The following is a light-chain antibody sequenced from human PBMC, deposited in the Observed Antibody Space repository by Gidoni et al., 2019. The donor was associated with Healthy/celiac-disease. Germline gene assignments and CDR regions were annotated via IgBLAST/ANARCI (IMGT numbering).Light chain of an antibody. Sequence: AIQLTQSPSSLSASVGDRVTITCRASQGISSALAWYQQKPGKAPKLLIYDASSLESGVPSRFSGSGSGTDFTLPISSLQPEDFATYYCQQFNNYPQTFGQGTRLEIK. J-gene: IGKJ5*01. V-gene: IGKV1D-13*01. CDR3: QQFNNYPQT. CDR2: DAS. CDR1: QGISSA.